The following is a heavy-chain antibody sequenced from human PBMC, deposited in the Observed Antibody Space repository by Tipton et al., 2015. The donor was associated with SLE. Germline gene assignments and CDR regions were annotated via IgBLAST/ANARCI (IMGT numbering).Heavy chain of an antibody. V-gene: IGHV4-39*01. CDR2: IYYSGST. CDR3: VRLWWLKSSFDY. CDR1: GCSLSSSSYY. Sequence: TLSLTCTVSGCSLSSSSYYLGWIRQPPGKGLGWIGCIYYSGSTYYNPSLKSRVTISVDTSKNQFSLKLSSVTAADTAVYYCVRLWWLKSSFDYWGQGTLVTVSS. D-gene: IGHD2-8*02. J-gene: IGHJ4*02.